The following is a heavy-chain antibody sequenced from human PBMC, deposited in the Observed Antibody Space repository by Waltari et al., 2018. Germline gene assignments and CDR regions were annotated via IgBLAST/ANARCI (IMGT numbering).Heavy chain of an antibody. CDR1: GFTFSSYA. Sequence: EVQLVESGGGLVQPGGSLRLSCAASGFTFSSYAMSWVRQAPGQGLEWVSAISGSGGSTYYADSVKGRFTISRDNSKNTLYLQMNSLRAEDTAVYYCAKDGAYSSSWYGHDAFDIWGQGTMVTVSS. D-gene: IGHD6-13*01. CDR2: ISGSGGST. V-gene: IGHV3-23*04. J-gene: IGHJ3*02. CDR3: AKDGAYSSSWYGHDAFDI.